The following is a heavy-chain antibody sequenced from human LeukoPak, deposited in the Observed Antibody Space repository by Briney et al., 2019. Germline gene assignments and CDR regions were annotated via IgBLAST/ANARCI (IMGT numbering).Heavy chain of an antibody. V-gene: IGHV1-18*01. Sequence: ASVKVSCKASGGIFNSYAISWVRQAPGQGLEWMGWISAYNGNTNYAQKLQGRVTMTTDTSTSTAYMELRTLRSDDTAVYYCARADTVRLGELSHFDYWGQGTLVTVSS. J-gene: IGHJ4*02. CDR1: GGIFNSYA. CDR3: ARADTVRLGELSHFDY. CDR2: ISAYNGNT. D-gene: IGHD3-16*02.